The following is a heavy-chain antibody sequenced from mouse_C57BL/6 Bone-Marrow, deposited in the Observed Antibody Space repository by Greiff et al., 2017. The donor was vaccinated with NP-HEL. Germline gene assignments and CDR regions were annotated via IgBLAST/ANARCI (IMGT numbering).Heavy chain of an antibody. D-gene: IGHD2-4*01. Sequence: QVQLKQSGAELVRPGTSVKVSCKASGYAFTNYLIEWVKQRPGQGLEWIGVIYPGSGGTNYNEKFKGKATLTADKSSSTAYMQLSSLTSEDSAVYFCARGGDYDMAWFAYWGQGTLVTVSA. J-gene: IGHJ3*01. CDR3: ARGGDYDMAWFAY. CDR1: GYAFTNYL. CDR2: IYPGSGGT. V-gene: IGHV1-54*01.